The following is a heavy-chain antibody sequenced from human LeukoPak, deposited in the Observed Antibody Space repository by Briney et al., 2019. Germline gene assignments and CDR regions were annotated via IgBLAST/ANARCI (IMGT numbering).Heavy chain of an antibody. D-gene: IGHD3-10*01. J-gene: IGHJ4*02. Sequence: GGSLRLSCAASGFTFSSYGMHWVRQAPGKGLEWVAVIWYDGSNKYYADSVKGRFTISRDNSKITLYLQMNSLRAEDTAVYYCARDSPPGFGELFPDYWGQGTLVTVSS. V-gene: IGHV3-33*01. CDR1: GFTFSSYG. CDR2: IWYDGSNK. CDR3: ARDSPPGFGELFPDY.